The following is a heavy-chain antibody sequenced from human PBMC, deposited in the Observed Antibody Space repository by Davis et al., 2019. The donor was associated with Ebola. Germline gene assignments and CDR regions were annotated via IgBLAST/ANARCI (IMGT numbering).Heavy chain of an antibody. CDR3: ARDPDIVVVPAATFYFDY. J-gene: IGHJ4*02. CDR2: ISGSGGST. CDR1: GLSFSSFA. D-gene: IGHD2-2*01. V-gene: IGHV3-23*01. Sequence: PGGSLRLSCAASGLSFSSFAMNWVRQAPGKGLEWVSVISGSGGSTYYADSVKGRFTISRDNSKNTLYLQMNSLRAEDTAVYYCARDPDIVVVPAATFYFDYWGQGTLVTVSS.